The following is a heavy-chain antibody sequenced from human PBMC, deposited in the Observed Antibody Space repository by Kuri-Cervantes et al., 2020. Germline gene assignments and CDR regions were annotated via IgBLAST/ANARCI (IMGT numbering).Heavy chain of an antibody. D-gene: IGHD3-10*01. CDR2: MNPNSGNT. CDR1: GYRFTNYG. Sequence: ASVKVSCKGSGYRFTNYGIDWVRQATGQGLEWMGWMNPNSGNTGYAQKFQGRVTMTSDTSTRTVYMELSSLRSKDTAVYFCARDTSFLGQGVDMVHGNFGIWGQGTMVTVSS. J-gene: IGHJ3*02. CDR3: ARDTSFLGQGVDMVHGNFGI. V-gene: IGHV1-8*01.